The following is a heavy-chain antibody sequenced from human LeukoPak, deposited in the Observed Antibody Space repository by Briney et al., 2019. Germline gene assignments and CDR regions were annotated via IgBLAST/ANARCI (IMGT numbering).Heavy chain of an antibody. J-gene: IGHJ4*02. D-gene: IGHD2-8*01. V-gene: IGHV4-34*01. CDR2: INHSGST. Sequence: SETLSLTCAVYGGSFSGYYWSWIRQPPGKGLEWIGEINHSGSTNYNPSLESRVTISVDTSKNQCSLKLSSVTAADTAVYYCARGLRGVNFDYWGQGTLVTVSS. CDR3: ARGLRGVNFDY. CDR1: GGSFSGYY.